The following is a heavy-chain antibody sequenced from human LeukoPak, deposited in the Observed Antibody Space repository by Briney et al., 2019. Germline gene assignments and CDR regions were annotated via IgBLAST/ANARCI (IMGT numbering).Heavy chain of an antibody. V-gene: IGHV3-74*01. D-gene: IGHD3-10*01. CDR2: INTDGSST. Sequence: GGSLRLSCKASAFTFRSYWMHWVRQAPGKGLAWVSRINTDGSSTTYADSVKGRFTILRDNARNTLYLQMNSLRADDTALYFCARGGRFGELSSSLWGQGTLVTVSS. J-gene: IGHJ4*02. CDR3: ARGGRFGELSSSL. CDR1: AFTFRSYW.